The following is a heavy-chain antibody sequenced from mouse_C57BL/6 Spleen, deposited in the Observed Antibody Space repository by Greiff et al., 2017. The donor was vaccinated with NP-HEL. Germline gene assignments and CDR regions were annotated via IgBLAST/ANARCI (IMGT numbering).Heavy chain of an antibody. J-gene: IGHJ3*01. CDR2: IYPRDGST. CDR3: ARSNYDSSYPAWFAY. Sequence: VQLQQSGPELVKPGASVKLSCKASGYTFTSYDINWVKQRPGPGLEWIGWIYPRDGSTKYNEKFKGKATLTVDTSSSTAYMELHSLTSEDSPVFVFARSNYDSSYPAWFAYWGQVTLVTVSA. D-gene: IGHD1-1*01. V-gene: IGHV1-85*01. CDR1: GYTFTSYD.